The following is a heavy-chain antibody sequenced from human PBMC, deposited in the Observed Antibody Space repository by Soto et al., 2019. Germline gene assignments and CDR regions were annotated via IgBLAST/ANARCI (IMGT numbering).Heavy chain of an antibody. CDR1: GGSIGSGNYY. CDR3: ARGKSALDCSGGSCYSYYGMDV. J-gene: IGHJ6*02. V-gene: IGHV4-30-4*01. Sequence: QVQLQESGPGLVKPSQTLSLTCTVSGGSIGSGNYYWSWMRQPPGKGLEWIGDIYYSGSTYYNPSLKSRVTISVDTSKNQFSLKLTSVTAADTAVYYCARGKSALDCSGGSCYSYYGMDVWGQGTTVTVSS. D-gene: IGHD2-15*01. CDR2: IYYSGST.